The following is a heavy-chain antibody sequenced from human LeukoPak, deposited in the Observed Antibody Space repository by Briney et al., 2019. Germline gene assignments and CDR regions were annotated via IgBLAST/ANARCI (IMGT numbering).Heavy chain of an antibody. CDR2: MNPNSGNT. CDR1: GYTFTSYD. V-gene: IGHV1-8*01. Sequence: ASVKVSCKASGYTFTSYDINWVRQATGQGLEWMGWMNPNSGNTGYAQRFQGRVTMTRNTSISTAYMELSSLSSEDTAVYYCARGVPGYSSGWYKYWGRGTLVTVSS. J-gene: IGHJ4*02. CDR3: ARGVPGYSSGWYKY. D-gene: IGHD6-19*01.